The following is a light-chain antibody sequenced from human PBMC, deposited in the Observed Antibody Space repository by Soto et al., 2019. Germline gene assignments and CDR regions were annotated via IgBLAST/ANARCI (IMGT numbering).Light chain of an antibody. CDR2: YDD. J-gene: IGLJ1*01. CDR1: SSNIGNNA. V-gene: IGLV1-36*01. CDR3: AAWDDSLNAYV. Sequence: QSVLTQPPSVSEAPRQRVTISCSGSSSNIGNNAVNWYQQLPGQAPKIVIYYDDLLTSGVSDRFSGSKSGTSASLANSALQSDDEADYYCAAWDDSLNAYVFGPGTKVTVL.